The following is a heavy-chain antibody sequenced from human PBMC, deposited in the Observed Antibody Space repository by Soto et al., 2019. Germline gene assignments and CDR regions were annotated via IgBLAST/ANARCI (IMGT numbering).Heavy chain of an antibody. D-gene: IGHD6-19*01. CDR1: GFTFSSYA. V-gene: IGHV3-23*01. CDR3: ASRSSGWSFDY. Sequence: EVQLLESGGGLVQPGGSLRLSCAASGFTFSSYAMNWVRQAPGKWLEWVSVISGSGGSTYYADSVKGRFTISRDNSKNTLYLQMNILRAEDTAVYYCASRSSGWSFDYWGQGTLVTVSS. J-gene: IGHJ4*02. CDR2: ISGSGGST.